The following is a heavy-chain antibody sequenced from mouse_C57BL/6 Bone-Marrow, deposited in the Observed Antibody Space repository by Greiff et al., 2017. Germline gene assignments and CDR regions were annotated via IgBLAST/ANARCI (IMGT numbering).Heavy chain of an antibody. CDR1: GYTFTDYN. CDR2: INPNNGGT. Sequence: VQLKESGPELVKPGASVKMSCKASGYTFTDYNMHWVKQSHGKSLEWIGYINPNNGGTSYNQKFKGKATLTVNKSSSTAYMELRSLTSEDSAVYYCARWGSSYGWYVDVWGTGTTVTVSS. CDR3: ARWGSSYGWYVDV. J-gene: IGHJ1*03. V-gene: IGHV1-22*01. D-gene: IGHD1-1*01.